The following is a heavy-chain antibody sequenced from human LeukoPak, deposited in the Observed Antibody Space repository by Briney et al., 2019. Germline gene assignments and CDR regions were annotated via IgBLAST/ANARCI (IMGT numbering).Heavy chain of an antibody. CDR3: AKDSVSGDYCFDY. CDR1: GFTFSSYG. D-gene: IGHD4-17*01. Sequence: PGGSLRLSCAASGFTFSSYGMSWVRQAPGKGVEWVSAISGSGGSTYYADSVKGRFTISRDNSKNTLYLQMNSLRAEDTAVYYCAKDSVSGDYCFDYWGQGTLVTVSS. J-gene: IGHJ4*02. CDR2: ISGSGGST. V-gene: IGHV3-23*01.